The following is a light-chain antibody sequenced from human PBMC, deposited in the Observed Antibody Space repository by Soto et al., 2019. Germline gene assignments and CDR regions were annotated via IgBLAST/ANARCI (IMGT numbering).Light chain of an antibody. CDR1: SSDVGGYNY. V-gene: IGLV2-8*01. CDR2: EVT. CDR3: SSYAGTNIYV. J-gene: IGLJ1*01. Sequence: QSALTQPPSASGSPGQSVTISCTGTSSDVGGYNYVSWYQQHPGKAPKLMIYEVTRRPSGVPDRFSGSKSGNTASLTVSGLQAGYEADYYCSSYAGTNIYVFGTGTKLTVL.